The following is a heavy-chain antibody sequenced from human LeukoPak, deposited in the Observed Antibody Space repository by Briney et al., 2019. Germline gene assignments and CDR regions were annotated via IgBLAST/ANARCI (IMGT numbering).Heavy chain of an antibody. CDR3: AREILTVTGYYFDY. CDR2: IYYSGST. Sequence: PSGTLSLTCAVSGGSISSSNWWSWVRQHPGKGLEWIGYIYYSGSTYYNPSLKSRVTISVDTSKNQFSLKLSSVTAADTAVYYCAREILTVTGYYFDYWGQGTLVTVSS. V-gene: IGHV4-4*02. CDR1: GGSISSSNW. D-gene: IGHD4-17*01. J-gene: IGHJ4*02.